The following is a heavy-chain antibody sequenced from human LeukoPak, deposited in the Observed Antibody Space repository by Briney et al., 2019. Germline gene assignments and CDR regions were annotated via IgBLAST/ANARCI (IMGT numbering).Heavy chain of an antibody. Sequence: AGGSLRLSCAASGFTFSSYEMNWVRQAPGKGLEWVSYISSSGSSIYYADSVKGRFTISRDNAKNSLYLQMNSLRAEDTAVYYCARMMAGRGFDYWDQGTLVTVSS. V-gene: IGHV3-48*03. CDR1: GFTFSSYE. CDR3: ARMMAGRGFDY. CDR2: ISSSGSSI. D-gene: IGHD5-24*01. J-gene: IGHJ4*02.